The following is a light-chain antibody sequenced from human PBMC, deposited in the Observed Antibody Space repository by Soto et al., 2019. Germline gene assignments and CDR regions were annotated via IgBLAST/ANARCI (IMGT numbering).Light chain of an antibody. V-gene: IGKV3-15*01. Sequence: EIVMTQSPATLSVSPGERASLSCRASQSVGSNLAWYQQTAGQAPRLLIYGASTRATGIPARFSGSGSGTEFTLTISSLQSEYFAVYSCQKYTNWPYTFGQGTKLEIK. CDR3: QKYTNWPYT. CDR1: QSVGSN. CDR2: GAS. J-gene: IGKJ2*01.